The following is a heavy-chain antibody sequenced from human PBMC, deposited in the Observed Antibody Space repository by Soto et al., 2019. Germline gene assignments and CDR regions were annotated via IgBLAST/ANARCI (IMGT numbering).Heavy chain of an antibody. CDR3: AMGYNYAPFDP. CDR2: ISGSGDST. J-gene: IGHJ5*02. V-gene: IGHV3-23*01. Sequence: EVQLLESGGGLVQPGGSLRLSCAASGFTFSSYAMSWVRQAPGMGLEWVSGISGSGDSTYYADSVKGRFTISRDNSKNTLYLHMNSLRAEDTAVYYCAMGYNYAPFDPWGQGTLVTVSS. CDR1: GFTFSSYA. D-gene: IGHD5-18*01.